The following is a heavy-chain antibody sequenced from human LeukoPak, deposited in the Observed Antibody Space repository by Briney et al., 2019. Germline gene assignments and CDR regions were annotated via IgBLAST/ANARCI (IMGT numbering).Heavy chain of an antibody. Sequence: TSQTLSLTCTVSGGSISSGDYYWSWIRQPPGKGLEWIGYIYYSGSTYYNPSLKSRVTISVDTSKNQFSLKLSSVTAADTAVYYCASGYCSGGSCYWVDYWGQGTLVTVSS. CDR2: IYYSGST. D-gene: IGHD2-15*01. CDR3: ASGYCSGGSCYWVDY. CDR1: GGSISSGDYY. J-gene: IGHJ4*02. V-gene: IGHV4-30-4*08.